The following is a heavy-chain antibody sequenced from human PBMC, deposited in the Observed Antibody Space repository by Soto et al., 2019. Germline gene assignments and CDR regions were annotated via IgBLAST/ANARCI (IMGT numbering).Heavy chain of an antibody. V-gene: IGHV1-2*04. Sequence: ASVKVSCKASGYTFTGYYMHWVRQAPGQGLEWMGWINPNSGGTNYAQKFQGWVTMTRDTSISTAYMELSRLRSDDTAVYYCARAAGGDATHYYYYMDVWGKGTTVTVSS. J-gene: IGHJ6*03. CDR2: INPNSGGT. CDR1: GYTFTGYY. CDR3: ARAAGGDATHYYYYMDV. D-gene: IGHD2-21*02.